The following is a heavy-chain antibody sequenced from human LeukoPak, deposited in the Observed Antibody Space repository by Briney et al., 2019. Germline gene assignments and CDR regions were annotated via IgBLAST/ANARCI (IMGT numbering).Heavy chain of an antibody. CDR3: ARPRSRSSGLDY. D-gene: IGHD6-19*01. CDR2: IFPGDSDT. Sequence: GESLKISCKGSGYNFANSWIGWVRQMPGKGLEWMGIIFPGDSDTRYSPSFQGQVTISADKSISTAYLQWSSLKASDTAMYYCARPRSRSSGLDYWGQGTLVTVSS. J-gene: IGHJ4*02. CDR1: GYNFANSW. V-gene: IGHV5-51*01.